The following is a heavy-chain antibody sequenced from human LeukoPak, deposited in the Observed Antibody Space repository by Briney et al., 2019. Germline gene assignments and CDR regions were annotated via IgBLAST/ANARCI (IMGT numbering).Heavy chain of an antibody. CDR3: ARGIVGATTVFDY. V-gene: IGHV4-30-4*08. D-gene: IGHD1-26*01. CDR2: IYYSGST. CDR1: GGSISSGDYY. Sequence: SETLSLTCTVSGGSISSGDYYWSWIRQPPGKGLEWIGYIYYSGSTYYNPSLKSRVTISVDTSKNQFSLKLSSVTAADTAVYYCARGIVGATTVFDYWGQGTLVTVSS. J-gene: IGHJ4*02.